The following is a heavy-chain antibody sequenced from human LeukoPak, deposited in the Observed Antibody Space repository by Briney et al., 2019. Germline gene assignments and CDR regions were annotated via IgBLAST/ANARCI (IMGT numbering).Heavy chain of an antibody. J-gene: IGHJ4*02. D-gene: IGHD3-22*01. Sequence: GGSLRLSCAASGFTLSSYAMRWASQAPGKGLGGVSAISGSGGSRYCAVSVKGRFTISRDNSKNTRYRQMNSLRAEGTAEYYCAKGAYYDSSGYLYYWGQGTLVTVSS. CDR3: AKGAYYDSSGYLYY. CDR1: GFTLSSYA. V-gene: IGHV3-23*01. CDR2: ISGSGGSR.